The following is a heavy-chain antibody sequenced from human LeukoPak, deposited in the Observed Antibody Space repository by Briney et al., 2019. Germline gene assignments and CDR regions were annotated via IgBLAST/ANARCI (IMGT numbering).Heavy chain of an antibody. J-gene: IGHJ3*02. Sequence: GGSLRLSCAASGFTFSSYAMSWVRQAPGKGLEWVSAISGSGGSTYYADSVKGRFTISRDNSKNTLYLQMNSLRAEDTAVYYCARGGIITSYAFEIWGQGAMVTVSS. CDR3: ARGGIITSYAFEI. V-gene: IGHV3-23*01. CDR1: GFTFSSYA. CDR2: ISGSGGST. D-gene: IGHD3-10*01.